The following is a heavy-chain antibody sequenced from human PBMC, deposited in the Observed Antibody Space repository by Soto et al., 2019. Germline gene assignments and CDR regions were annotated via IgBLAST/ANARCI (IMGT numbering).Heavy chain of an antibody. Sequence: GGSLRLSCAASGFTFSSYAMHWVRQAPGKGLEWVAVISYDGSNKYYADSVKGRFTISRDNSKNTLYLQMNSLRAEDTAVYYCARDRPPLGYDILTGTMGNAFDIWGQGTMVTVSS. CDR2: ISYDGSNK. CDR3: ARDRPPLGYDILTGTMGNAFDI. V-gene: IGHV3-30-3*01. J-gene: IGHJ3*02. CDR1: GFTFSSYA. D-gene: IGHD3-9*01.